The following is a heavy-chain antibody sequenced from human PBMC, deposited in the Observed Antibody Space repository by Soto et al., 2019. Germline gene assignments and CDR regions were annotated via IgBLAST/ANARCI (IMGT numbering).Heavy chain of an antibody. CDR3: ARDLTGSGTY. CDR2: INSDGSTT. J-gene: IGHJ4*02. D-gene: IGHD2-15*01. Sequence: GGSLRLSCAASGFTLSSYWMHWVRQAPGKGRVWVSRINSDGSTTSYADSGKGRFTISGDNAKTTLDLQMNSLRVEDTAVYYCARDLTGSGTYWGQGTLVTVSS. V-gene: IGHV3-74*01. CDR1: GFTLSSYW.